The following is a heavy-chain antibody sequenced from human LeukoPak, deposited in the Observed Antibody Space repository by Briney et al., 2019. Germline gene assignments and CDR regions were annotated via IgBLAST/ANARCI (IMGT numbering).Heavy chain of an antibody. D-gene: IGHD3-3*01. CDR1: GFTFSSYW. Sequence: GGSLRLSCAASGFTFSSYWMHWVRQVPGKGLVWVSRINSDGTSTTYADSVKGRFTISRDNAKNTLYLQMNSLRAEDTAVYYCAREDYDFWSGYLGRPSNYGMDVWGQGTTVTVSS. CDR3: AREDYDFWSGYLGRPSNYGMDV. J-gene: IGHJ6*02. CDR2: INSDGTST. V-gene: IGHV3-74*01.